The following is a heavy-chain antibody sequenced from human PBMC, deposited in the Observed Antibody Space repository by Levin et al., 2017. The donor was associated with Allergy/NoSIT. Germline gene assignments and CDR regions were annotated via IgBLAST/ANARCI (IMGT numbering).Heavy chain of an antibody. CDR2: ISYDGSNK. Sequence: PGGSLRLSCAASGFTFSSYGMHWVRQAPGKGLEWVAVISYDGSNKYYADSVKGRFTISRDNSKNTLYLQMNSLRAEDTAVYYCAKDRGSSSAWFDPWGQGTLVTVSS. CDR3: AKDRGSSSAWFDP. CDR1: GFTFSSYG. J-gene: IGHJ5*02. D-gene: IGHD6-6*01. V-gene: IGHV3-30*18.